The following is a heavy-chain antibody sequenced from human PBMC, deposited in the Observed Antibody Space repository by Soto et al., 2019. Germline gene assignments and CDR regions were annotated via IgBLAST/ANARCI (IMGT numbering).Heavy chain of an antibody. D-gene: IGHD4-17*01. V-gene: IGHV4-34*01. CDR2: INHSGST. CDR1: GGSFSGYY. CDR3: ARGTDWFDP. J-gene: IGHJ5*02. Sequence: LSLTCAVYGGSFSGYYWSWIRQPPGKGLEWIGEINHSGSTNYNPSLKSRVTISVDTSKNQFSLKLSSVTAADTAVYYCARGTDWFDPWGQGTLVTVSS.